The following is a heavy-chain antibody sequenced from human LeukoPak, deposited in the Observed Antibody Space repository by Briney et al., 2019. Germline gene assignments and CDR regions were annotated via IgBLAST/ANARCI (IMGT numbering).Heavy chain of an antibody. D-gene: IGHD6-19*01. CDR3: AREWGRIAVAGGPGY. Sequence: GGSLRLSCEASGFIFSNYGMHWVRLAPGKGLEWLALIWYDGQTKFHADSVKGRFTISRDNSGNTLFLHMTSLRVEDTAVYYCAREWGRIAVAGGPGYWGQGALVTVSS. CDR2: IWYDGQTK. V-gene: IGHV3-33*01. J-gene: IGHJ4*02. CDR1: GFIFSNYG.